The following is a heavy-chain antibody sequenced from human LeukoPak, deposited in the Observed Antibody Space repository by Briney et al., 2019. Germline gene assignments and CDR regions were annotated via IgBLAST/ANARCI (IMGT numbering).Heavy chain of an antibody. CDR1: GFTFSNYA. D-gene: IGHD3-3*01. Sequence: PGGSLRLSCVASGFTFSNYAMSWVRQAPGKGLEWVSGISGSGDTTYYADSVKGRFTISRDNSKNTLYLQMDSLRAEDTAVYYCAKFYYDFWSGYPYYFDYWGQGTLVTVSS. V-gene: IGHV3-23*01. CDR2: ISGSGDTT. CDR3: AKFYYDFWSGYPYYFDY. J-gene: IGHJ4*02.